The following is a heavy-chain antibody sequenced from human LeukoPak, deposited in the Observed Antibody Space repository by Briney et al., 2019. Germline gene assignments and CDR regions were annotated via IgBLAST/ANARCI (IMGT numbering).Heavy chain of an antibody. D-gene: IGHD3-3*01. Sequence: PGGSLRLSCAASGFTFSRFTMNWVRQAPGKGLEWVSSISSSGNYMYEADSVKGRFTISRDNAKNSLYLQMNSLRAEDTAVYYCARVYDFWSGYYHDAFDIWGQGTMVTVSS. CDR1: GFTFSRFT. V-gene: IGHV3-21*01. CDR3: ARVYDFWSGYYHDAFDI. J-gene: IGHJ3*02. CDR2: ISSSGNYM.